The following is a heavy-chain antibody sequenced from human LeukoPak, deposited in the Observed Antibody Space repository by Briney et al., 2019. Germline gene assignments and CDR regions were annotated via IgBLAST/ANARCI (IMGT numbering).Heavy chain of an antibody. D-gene: IGHD3-10*01. V-gene: IGHV1-8*01. CDR2: MNPNSGNT. CDR1: GYTFTSYD. J-gene: IGHJ6*02. Sequence: ASVKVSCKASGYTFTSYDINWVRQATGQGLEWMGWMNPNSGNTGYAQKFQGRVTMTRNTSISTAYMELSSLRSEDTAVYYCAGRPTYYHGSGIGWETNPGPNYYYFGKDVWGQGTTVNGFS. CDR3: AGRPTYYHGSGIGWETNPGPNYYYFGKDV.